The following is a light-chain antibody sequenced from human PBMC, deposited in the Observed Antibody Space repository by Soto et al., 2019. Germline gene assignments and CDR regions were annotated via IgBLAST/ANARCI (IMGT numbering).Light chain of an antibody. CDR2: GAS. CDR3: QQYGSPR. CDR1: QSVSSSY. Sequence: EIVLTQSPGTLSLSPGERATLSCRASQSVSSSYLAWYQQKPGQAPRLLIYGASGRATGIPDRFSGSGSGTDFTLTISRLEPEDFAVYYCQQYGSPRFGGGTKVEIK. J-gene: IGKJ4*01. V-gene: IGKV3-20*01.